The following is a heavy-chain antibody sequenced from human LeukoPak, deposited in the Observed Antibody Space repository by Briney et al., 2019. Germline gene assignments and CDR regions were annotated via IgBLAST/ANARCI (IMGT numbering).Heavy chain of an antibody. CDR2: ISYDGSNK. V-gene: IGHV3-30*18. D-gene: IGHD2-15*01. Sequence: GRSLRLSCAASGFTFSSYGMHWVRQAPGKGLEWVAVISYDGSNKYYADSVKGRFTISRDNSKNTLYLQMNSLRAEDTTVYYCAKGRWDYWGQGILVTVSS. J-gene: IGHJ4*02. CDR1: GFTFSSYG. CDR3: AKGRWDY.